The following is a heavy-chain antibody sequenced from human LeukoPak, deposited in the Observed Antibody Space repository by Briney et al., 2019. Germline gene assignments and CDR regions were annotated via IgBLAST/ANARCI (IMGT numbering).Heavy chain of an antibody. Sequence: ASVKVSCKASGYTFTGYYMHWVRQAPGQGLEWMGWINPKNGGTKYAQKFQGRVTMTRDTSINTAYMELSRLRSDDTAVYYCARDSSSWGNYGMDVWGQGTTVTVSS. V-gene: IGHV1-2*02. CDR3: ARDSSSWGNYGMDV. J-gene: IGHJ6*02. CDR2: INPKNGGT. CDR1: GYTFTGYY. D-gene: IGHD6-13*01.